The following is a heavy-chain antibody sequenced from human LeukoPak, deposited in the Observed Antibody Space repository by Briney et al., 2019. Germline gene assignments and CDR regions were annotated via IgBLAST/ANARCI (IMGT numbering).Heavy chain of an antibody. Sequence: PGGSLRLSCAASGFTFSSYAMHWVRQAPGKGLEWVAVISYDGSNKYYADSVKGRFTISRDNSKNSLYLQMNSLRAEDTAVYYCARDLDTAMVTFDYWGQGTLVTVSS. CDR2: ISYDGSNK. CDR3: ARDLDTAMVTFDY. D-gene: IGHD5-18*01. J-gene: IGHJ4*02. V-gene: IGHV3-30-3*01. CDR1: GFTFSSYA.